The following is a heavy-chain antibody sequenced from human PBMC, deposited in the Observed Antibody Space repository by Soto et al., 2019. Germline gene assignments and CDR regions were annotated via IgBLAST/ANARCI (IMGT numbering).Heavy chain of an antibody. CDR3: ARGGVPAALDI. D-gene: IGHD3-10*01. V-gene: IGHV3-74*01. CDR1: GFTLRNYY. J-gene: IGHJ3*02. Sequence: EVQLVESGGALVQLGGSLRLSCVVSGFTLRNYYMHWARQAPGKGLVWVSHINGDGSTTDYADSVKGRFTISRDNAKNTLYLQMNSLRAEDTAVYYCARGGVPAALDIWGEGTMVSVSS. CDR2: INGDGSTT.